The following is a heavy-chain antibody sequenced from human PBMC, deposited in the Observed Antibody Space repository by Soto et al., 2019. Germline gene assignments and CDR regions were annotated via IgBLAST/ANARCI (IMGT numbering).Heavy chain of an antibody. D-gene: IGHD1-1*01. CDR2: IIPIFAKA. CDR3: AGTFQPRPGRWYFDL. Sequence: QVQLVQSGVEVKKPGASVKVSCKASGGTFSSYSIHWVRQAPVQGLKWMGGIIPIFAKANYAQKVQGRVTLTADESTSTAHMDLSSLSKEETAVDYSAGTFQPRPGRWYFDLWGRGTLVPSSS. CDR1: GGTFSSYS. V-gene: IGHV1-69*01. J-gene: IGHJ2*01.